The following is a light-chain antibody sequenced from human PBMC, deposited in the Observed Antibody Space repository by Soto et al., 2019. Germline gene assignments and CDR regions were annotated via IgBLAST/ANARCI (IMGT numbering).Light chain of an antibody. J-gene: IGKJ4*01. CDR1: QSISRN. Sequence: IQMTQSRSSLSSSVGDIFTITGRASQSISRNLNWYQQKPGKAPELLIYTASNLQSGVPSRFSGSGSGTDFALTISSLQPEDSAVYYCQQSHSSPLSFGGGTKVDIK. V-gene: IGKV1-39*01. CDR3: QQSHSSPLS. CDR2: TAS.